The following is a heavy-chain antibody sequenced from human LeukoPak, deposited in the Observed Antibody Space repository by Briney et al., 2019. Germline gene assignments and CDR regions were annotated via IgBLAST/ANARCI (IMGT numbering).Heavy chain of an antibody. CDR3: ARLFRLRLGELSSFRYYFDY. V-gene: IGHV4-59*08. Sequence: SETLSLTCTVSGASISSYYWSWIRQPPGKGPEWIGYINYSGSTNYNPSLKSRVTTSVDTSKNQFSLKLSSVTAADTAVYYCARLFRLRLGELSSFRYYFDYWGQGTLVTVSS. CDR2: INYSGST. CDR1: GASISSYY. D-gene: IGHD3-16*02. J-gene: IGHJ4*02.